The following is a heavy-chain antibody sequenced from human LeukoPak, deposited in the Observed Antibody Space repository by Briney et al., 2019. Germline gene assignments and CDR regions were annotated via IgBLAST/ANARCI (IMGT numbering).Heavy chain of an antibody. V-gene: IGHV3-23*01. CDR3: AKDPGTVTDYYFDY. CDR1: GFTFSSYA. CDR2: ISGSGGST. Sequence: QPGGCLSLSCAASGFTFSSYAMSWVRRAPGKGLEWVSAISGSGGSTYYADSVKGRFTISRDNSKNTLYLQMNSLSAEDTAVYYCAKDPGTVTDYYFDYWGQGTLVTVSS. D-gene: IGHD4-17*01. J-gene: IGHJ4*02.